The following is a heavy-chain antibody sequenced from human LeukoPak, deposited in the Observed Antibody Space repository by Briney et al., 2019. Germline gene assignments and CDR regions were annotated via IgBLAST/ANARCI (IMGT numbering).Heavy chain of an antibody. CDR1: GFTVSNNY. V-gene: IGHV3-66*01. Sequence: GGSLRPSCAASGFTVSNNYMRWVRQAPGKGLEWVSLIYSGGATFYADAVKGRFTIPRDGSKNTLYLQMNSLRAEDTAVYHCARDPPAVAANTYGWGQGTLVTVSS. CDR3: ARDPPAVAANTYG. CDR2: IYSGGAT. D-gene: IGHD6-6*01. J-gene: IGHJ4*02.